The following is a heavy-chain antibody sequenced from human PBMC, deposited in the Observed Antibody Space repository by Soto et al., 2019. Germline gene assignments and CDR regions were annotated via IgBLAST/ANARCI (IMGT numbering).Heavy chain of an antibody. CDR2: ISYDGRNK. V-gene: IGHV3-30-3*01. D-gene: IGHD3-9*01. CDR1: GFTFSSYA. Sequence: QVQLVESGGGVVQPGRSLRLSCAASGFTFSSYAMHWVRQAPGKGLECVAVISYDGRNKYYEDSVKGRFTSSRDNSKNPLYLQMNSIRAEDTAVYYCARVKAYFDWLRAAFDIWGQGTMVTVSS. J-gene: IGHJ3*02. CDR3: ARVKAYFDWLRAAFDI.